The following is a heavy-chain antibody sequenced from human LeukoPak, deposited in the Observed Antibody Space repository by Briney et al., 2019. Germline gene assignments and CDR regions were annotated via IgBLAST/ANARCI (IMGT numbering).Heavy chain of an antibody. J-gene: IGHJ6*02. CDR1: GFTFSSYG. V-gene: IGHV3-30*18. D-gene: IGHD3-10*01. CDR3: AKDISMVRGALDYYYYYYGMDV. Sequence: GGSLRLSCAASGFTFSSYGMHWVRQAPGKGLERVAVISYDGSNKYYADSVKGRFTISRDNSKNTLYLQMNSLRAEDTAVYYCAKDISMVRGALDYYYYYYGMDVWGQGTTVTVSS. CDR2: ISYDGSNK.